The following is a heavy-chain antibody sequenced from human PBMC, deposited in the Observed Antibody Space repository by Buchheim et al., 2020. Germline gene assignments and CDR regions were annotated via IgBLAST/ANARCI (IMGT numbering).Heavy chain of an antibody. CDR2: VYFSGSG. D-gene: IGHD2/OR15-2a*01. V-gene: IGHV4-31*03. Sequence: QVQLQESGPGLVKPSQTLSLTCTVSGGSISSSSFFWSWIRQHPGKGLKWIGYVYFSGSGNYNPSLKSRVTISVDTSKNQFSLKLSSVTAADTAVYYCARVIGSFDTTPHFLDYWGQGIL. J-gene: IGHJ4*02. CDR1: GGSISSSSFF. CDR3: ARVIGSFDTTPHFLDY.